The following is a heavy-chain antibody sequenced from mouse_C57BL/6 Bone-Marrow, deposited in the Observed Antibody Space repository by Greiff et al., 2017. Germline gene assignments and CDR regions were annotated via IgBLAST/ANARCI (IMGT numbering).Heavy chain of an antibody. CDR2: IDPADGDT. Sequence: QVQLQQPGAELVKPGASVKLSCKASGYTFTGYWMHWVKQRPGQGLEWIGKIDPADGDTNYNQKFKGKATVTADKSSNTAYMQLSSLTSEDSAVYYCAREGFSDCFDVWGQGTTVTVSS. CDR1: GYTFTGYW. V-gene: IGHV1-69*02. J-gene: IGHJ1*01. CDR3: AREGFSDCFDV.